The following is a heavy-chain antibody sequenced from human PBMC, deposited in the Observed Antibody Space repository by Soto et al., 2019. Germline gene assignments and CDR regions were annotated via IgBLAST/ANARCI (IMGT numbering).Heavy chain of an antibody. Sequence: ASVKVSCKASGYTFTSYAMHWVRQAPGQRLEWMGWINAGNGNTKYSQKFQGRVTITRDTSASTAYMELSSLRSEDTAVYYCARSIVVVTAIDDWGQGTLVTGAS. D-gene: IGHD2-21*02. J-gene: IGHJ4*02. CDR2: INAGNGNT. CDR3: ARSIVVVTAIDD. V-gene: IGHV1-3*01. CDR1: GYTFTSYA.